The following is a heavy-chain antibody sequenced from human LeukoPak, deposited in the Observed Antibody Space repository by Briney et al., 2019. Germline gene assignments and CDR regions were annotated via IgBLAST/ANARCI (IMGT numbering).Heavy chain of an antibody. J-gene: IGHJ4*02. Sequence: ASVKVSCKASGYTFTGYYMHWVRQAPGQGLEWLGWINPKSGGTSYAQKFQGRVTMTRDTSISTAYMELSRLRSDDTAVYYCARADKIQKIKNYGSGSYYAGLTPHWGQGTLVTVSS. CDR3: ARADKIQKIKNYGSGSYYAGLTPH. CDR2: INPKSGGT. CDR1: GYTFTGYY. D-gene: IGHD3-10*01. V-gene: IGHV1-2*02.